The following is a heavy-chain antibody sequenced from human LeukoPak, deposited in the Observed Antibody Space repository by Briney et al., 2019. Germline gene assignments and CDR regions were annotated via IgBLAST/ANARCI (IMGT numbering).Heavy chain of an antibody. D-gene: IGHD5-12*01. V-gene: IGHV3-66*01. CDR2: IYSGGST. Sequence: GRSLRLSCAGSGFTVSSKYMSWVRQAPGKGLEWVSVIYSGGSTDYADSVKGRFTMSRDNPKNMLYLQMNSLRVDDTAVYFCARGRGYSGYDVSLPFDYWGQGTLVTVSS. CDR3: ARGRGYSGYDVSLPFDY. CDR1: GFTVSSKY. J-gene: IGHJ4*02.